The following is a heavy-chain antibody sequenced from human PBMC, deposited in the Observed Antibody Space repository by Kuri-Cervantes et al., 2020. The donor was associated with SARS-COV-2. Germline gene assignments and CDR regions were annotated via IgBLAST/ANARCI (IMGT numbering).Heavy chain of an antibody. J-gene: IGHJ6*03. D-gene: IGHD7-27*01. CDR2: INPNSGGT. Sequence: ASVKVSCKASGYTFTGYYMHWVRQAPGQGLEWMGWINPNSGGTNYAQKFQGRVTMTRDTSISTAYMELSRLRSDDTAAYYCARGLGNNYYYMDVWGEGTTVTVSS. V-gene: IGHV1-2*02. CDR1: GYTFTGYY. CDR3: ARGLGNNYYYMDV.